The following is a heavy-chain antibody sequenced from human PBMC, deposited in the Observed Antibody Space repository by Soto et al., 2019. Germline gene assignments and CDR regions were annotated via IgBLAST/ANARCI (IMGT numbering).Heavy chain of an antibody. CDR2: IDLVNGNT. D-gene: IGHD3-10*01. CDR3: ARSFNVAFDY. V-gene: IGHV1-3*01. Sequence: QVQFVQSGAEVKKPGASVKVSCQASGYSFISYSVHWVRQAPGQRLEWMGYIDLVNGNTKYSQKLQGRLTFTKDTSASTAYMELGGLRSEDTAVYYCARSFNVAFDYWGQGTLVTVSS. J-gene: IGHJ4*02. CDR1: GYSFISYS.